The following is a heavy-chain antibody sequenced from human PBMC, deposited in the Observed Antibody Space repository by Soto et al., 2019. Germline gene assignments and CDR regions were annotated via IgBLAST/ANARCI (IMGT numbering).Heavy chain of an antibody. CDR1: GYMFSGYA. CDR3: VQWYFFDN. V-gene: IGHV3-64D*09. CDR2: VSNDGTPT. Sequence: EVQLVESGRGLVQPGESLRLSCSASGYMFSGYAMHWVRQAPGKGLAYVSGVSNDGTPTYYADSVKGRFTISRDNSKNTVFLQMSSLKTEDTAVYYCVQWYFFDNWGQGTLVTVSS. J-gene: IGHJ4*02. D-gene: IGHD2-15*01.